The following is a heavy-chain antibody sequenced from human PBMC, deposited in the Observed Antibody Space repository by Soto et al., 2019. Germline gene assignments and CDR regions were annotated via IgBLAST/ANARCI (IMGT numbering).Heavy chain of an antibody. CDR3: ASPAASYYYYYYSMDV. CDR2: IIPIFGTT. J-gene: IGHJ6*02. D-gene: IGHD2-2*01. Sequence: SVKVSCKASGGTFSSYGISWVRQAPGQGLEWVGGIIPIFGTTKNAQRFQGRVTITADESTSTAYMELSSLRSEDTAVYYCASPAASYYYYYYSMDVWGQGTTVTVSS. V-gene: IGHV1-69*13. CDR1: GGTFSSYG.